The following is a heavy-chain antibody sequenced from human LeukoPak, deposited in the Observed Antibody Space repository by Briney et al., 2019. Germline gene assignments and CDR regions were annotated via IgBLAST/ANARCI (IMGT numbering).Heavy chain of an antibody. CDR2: IYSGGTT. CDR1: GFTVSTNC. Sequence: WGSRRLSCAASGFTVSTNCITCVRQAPGKGLEWVSTIYSGGTTYYADSVMGRFTISRHNSSHTLYLQMNSLRAEDTAVYYCARVDTVMAYYFDLWGQGTLVTVSS. J-gene: IGHJ4*02. D-gene: IGHD5-18*01. V-gene: IGHV3-53*04. CDR3: ARVDTVMAYYFDL.